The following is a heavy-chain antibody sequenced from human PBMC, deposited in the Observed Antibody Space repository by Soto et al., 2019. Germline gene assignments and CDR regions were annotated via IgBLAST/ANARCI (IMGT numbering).Heavy chain of an antibody. CDR2: ISGSGGST. J-gene: IGHJ4*02. D-gene: IGHD6-13*01. CDR1: GFTFSSYA. CDR3: ARRGPGTYFDY. V-gene: IGHV3-23*01. Sequence: EVQLLESGGGLVQPGGSLRLSCAASGFTFSSYAMRWVRQAPGKGLEWVSAISGSGGSTYYSDSVKGRFTISRDNSKHTLYLQMNSLRAEDTAVYYCARRGPGTYFDYWGQGTLVTVSS.